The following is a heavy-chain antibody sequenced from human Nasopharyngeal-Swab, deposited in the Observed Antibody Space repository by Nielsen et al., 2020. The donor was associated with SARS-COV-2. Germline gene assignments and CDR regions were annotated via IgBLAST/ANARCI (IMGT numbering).Heavy chain of an antibody. CDR3: ARSPYGSEENWFDP. CDR2: ISSSSSYI. D-gene: IGHD3-10*01. CDR1: GFTFSSYS. Sequence: GGSLRLSCAASGFTFSSYSMNWVRRAPGKGLEWVSSISSSSSYIYYADSVKGRFTISRDNAKNSLYLQMNSLRAEDTAVYYCARSPYGSEENWFDPWGQGTLVTVSS. V-gene: IGHV3-21*01. J-gene: IGHJ5*02.